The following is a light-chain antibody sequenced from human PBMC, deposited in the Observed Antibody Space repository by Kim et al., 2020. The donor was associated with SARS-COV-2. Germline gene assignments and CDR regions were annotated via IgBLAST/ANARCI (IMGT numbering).Light chain of an antibody. Sequence: SYELTQPPSVSVAPGKTASITCGGDDIGSKSVHWYQQKPGQAPVLVIYYDNNRPSGIPERFSGSKSGNTATLTISRVEAGDEADYYCQVWDSTSYHVVF. CDR3: QVWDSTSYHVV. CDR2: YDN. CDR1: DIGSKS. V-gene: IGLV3-21*04. J-gene: IGLJ3*02.